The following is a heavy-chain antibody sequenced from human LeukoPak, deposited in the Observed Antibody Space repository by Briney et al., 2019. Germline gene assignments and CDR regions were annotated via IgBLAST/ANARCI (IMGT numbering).Heavy chain of an antibody. J-gene: IGHJ5*02. V-gene: IGHV3-48*04. CDR3: AKDRVSPGFNWFDP. CDR2: ISTTSSPT. Sequence: GGSLRLSCAASGFSFSSYSMNWVRQAPGKGLEWVSHISTTSSPTYYADSVKGRFAMSRDNAKNSVYLQMNSLRTEDTAVYYCAKDRVSPGFNWFDPWGQGTLVTVS. CDR1: GFSFSSYS. D-gene: IGHD2-15*01.